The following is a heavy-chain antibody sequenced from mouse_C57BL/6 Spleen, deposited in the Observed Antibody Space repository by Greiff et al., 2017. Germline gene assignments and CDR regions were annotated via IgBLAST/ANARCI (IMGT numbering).Heavy chain of an antibody. V-gene: IGHV1-55*01. CDR3: ARSPNYYGSRLGLLD. CDR1: GYTFTSYW. D-gene: IGHD1-1*01. J-gene: IGHJ3*01. CDR2: IYPGSGST. Sequence: QVQLQQPGAELVKPGASVKMSFKASGYTFTSYWITWVKQRPGQGLEWIGDIYPGSGSTNYNEKFKSKATLTVDTSSSTAYMQLSSLTSEDSAVYYCARSPNYYGSRLGLLDWGQGTLVTVSA.